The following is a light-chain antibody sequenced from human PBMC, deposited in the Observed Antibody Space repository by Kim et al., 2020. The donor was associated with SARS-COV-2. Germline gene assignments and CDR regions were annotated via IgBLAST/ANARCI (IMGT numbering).Light chain of an antibody. CDR1: QSISSW. Sequence: DIQMTQSPSTLSASVGDRVTITCRASQSISSWLAWYQQKPGKAPKLLIQDASSLESGVPSRFSGSGSGTEFTLTTTSLQPDDFATYYCQQYNSYSHTFGQGTKLEI. CDR3: QQYNSYSHT. J-gene: IGKJ2*01. V-gene: IGKV1-5*01. CDR2: DAS.